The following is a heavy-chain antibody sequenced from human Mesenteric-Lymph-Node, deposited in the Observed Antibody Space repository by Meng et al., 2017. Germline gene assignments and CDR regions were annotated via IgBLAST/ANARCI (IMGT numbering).Heavy chain of an antibody. CDR2: INHGGST. CDR1: DASCSGYF. V-gene: IGHV4-34*01. D-gene: IGHD3-22*01. J-gene: IGHJ5*02. Sequence: QVTLQQSGSGLLKPPETLSLTFSVFDASCSGYFYTWIRQPPGKGLEYIGEINHGGSTSYNPSLKSRVTISLDKSKNQVSLKLTSVTAADTALYYCARGQRALIRGYSWFDPWGQGTLVTVSS. CDR3: ARGQRALIRGYSWFDP.